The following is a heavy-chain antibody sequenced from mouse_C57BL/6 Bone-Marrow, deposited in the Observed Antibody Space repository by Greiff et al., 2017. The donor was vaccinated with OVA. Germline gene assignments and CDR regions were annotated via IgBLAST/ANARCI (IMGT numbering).Heavy chain of an antibody. CDR2: INPSNGGT. V-gene: IGHV1-53*01. D-gene: IGHD2-3*01. J-gene: IGHJ4*01. Sequence: QVQLQQPGTELVKPGASVKLSCKASGYTFTSYWMHWVKQRPGQGLEWIGNINPSNGGTNYNEKFKSKATLTVDKSSSTAYMQLRSLTSEDSAVYYCAREGWLLRNYYAMDYWGQGTSVTVSS. CDR1: GYTFTSYW. CDR3: AREGWLLRNYYAMDY.